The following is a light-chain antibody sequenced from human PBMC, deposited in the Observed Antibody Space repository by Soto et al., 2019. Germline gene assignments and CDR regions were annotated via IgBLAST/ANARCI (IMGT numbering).Light chain of an antibody. J-gene: IGKJ3*01. CDR1: QSVSDSY. CDR2: GAS. V-gene: IGKV3-20*01. CDR3: QQYGTSAFT. Sequence: EIVLTQSPGTLSLSPGERATLSCRASQSVSDSYLAWYQQKPGQAPRLLIYGASSRATGIPDRFSGNGSGTNFTLTISRLDPQDFAVYYCQQYGTSAFTFGPGTKVDIK.